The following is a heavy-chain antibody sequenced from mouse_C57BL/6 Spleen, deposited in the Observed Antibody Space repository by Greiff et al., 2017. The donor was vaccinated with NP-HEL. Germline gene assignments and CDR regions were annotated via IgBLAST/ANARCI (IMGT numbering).Heavy chain of an antibody. CDR1: GYTFTSYW. Sequence: QVHVKQSGAELVKPGASVKLSCKASGYTFTSYWMQWVKQRPGQGLEWIGEIDPSDSYTNYNQKFKGKATLTVDTSSSTAYMQLSSLTSEDSAVYYCARPRRRDYYAMDYWGQGTSVTVSS. V-gene: IGHV1-50*01. D-gene: IGHD2-12*01. CDR2: IDPSDSYT. CDR3: ARPRRRDYYAMDY. J-gene: IGHJ4*01.